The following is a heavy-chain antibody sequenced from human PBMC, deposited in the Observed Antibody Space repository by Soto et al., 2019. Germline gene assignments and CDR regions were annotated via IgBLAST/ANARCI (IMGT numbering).Heavy chain of an antibody. J-gene: IGHJ6*02. CDR3: AKGARSSYYYGLDV. CDR2: TTGSGGST. Sequence: EVQLLESGGGLIQPGGSLRLCCAASGFTFSSYAMSWVRQAPGKGLEWVSGTTGSGGSTFYADSVKGRFTISRDNSESTLYLHMNSLRAEDTALYYCAKGARSSYYYGLDVWGQGTTVTVSS. D-gene: IGHD6-6*01. V-gene: IGHV3-23*01. CDR1: GFTFSSYA.